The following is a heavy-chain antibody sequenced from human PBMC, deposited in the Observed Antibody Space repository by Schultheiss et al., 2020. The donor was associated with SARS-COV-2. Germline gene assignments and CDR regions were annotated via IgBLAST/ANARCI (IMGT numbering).Heavy chain of an antibody. CDR1: GYSISSGYY. Sequence: SETLSLTCAVSGYSISSGYYWGWIRQPPGKGLEWIGSIYHSGSTYYNPSLKSRVTISVDTSKNQFSLKLSSVTAADTAVYYCARRVNYSPFDYWGQGTLVTVSS. CDR3: ARRVNYSPFDY. V-gene: IGHV4-38-2*01. D-gene: IGHD4-11*01. CDR2: IYHSGST. J-gene: IGHJ4*02.